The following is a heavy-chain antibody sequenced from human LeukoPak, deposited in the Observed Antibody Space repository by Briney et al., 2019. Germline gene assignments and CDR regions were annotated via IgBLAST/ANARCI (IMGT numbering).Heavy chain of an antibody. CDR2: ISSSSSYI. CDR3: ARDRQWLVHSAFDS. Sequence: GGSLRLSCAASGFTFSSYSMNWVRQAPGKGLEWVSSISSSSSYIYYADSVKGRFTISRDNAKNSLYLQMNSLRAEDTAVYYCARDRQWLVHSAFDSWGQGTMVTVSS. V-gene: IGHV3-21*01. D-gene: IGHD6-19*01. CDR1: GFTFSSYS. J-gene: IGHJ3*02.